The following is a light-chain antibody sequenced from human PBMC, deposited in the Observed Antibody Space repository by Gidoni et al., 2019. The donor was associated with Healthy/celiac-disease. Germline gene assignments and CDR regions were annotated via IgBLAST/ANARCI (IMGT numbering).Light chain of an antibody. CDR2: RNN. V-gene: IGLV10-54*01. J-gene: IGLJ3*02. CDR1: SNNVGNQG. CDR3: SAWDSSLSAWV. Sequence: QAGLTQPPSVSKGLRQTATLTCTGNSNNVGNQGAAWLPQHQVHPPKLLSYRNNNRPSGISERLSASRSGNTASLTITGLQPEDEADYYCSAWDSSLSAWVFGGGTKLTVL.